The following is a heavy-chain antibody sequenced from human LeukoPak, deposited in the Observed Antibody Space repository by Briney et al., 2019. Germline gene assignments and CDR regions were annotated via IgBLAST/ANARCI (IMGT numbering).Heavy chain of an antibody. Sequence: GGSLRLSCAASGFTFSSYAMSWVRQSPGKGLKWVSSLSGSGDFTYYADSLKGRFTISRDNAKNSLYLQMNSLRAEDTAVYYCAKMVRGAMYYFDYWGQGTLVTVSS. CDR2: LSGSGDFT. J-gene: IGHJ4*02. CDR3: AKMVRGAMYYFDY. D-gene: IGHD3-10*01. CDR1: GFTFSSYA. V-gene: IGHV3-23*01.